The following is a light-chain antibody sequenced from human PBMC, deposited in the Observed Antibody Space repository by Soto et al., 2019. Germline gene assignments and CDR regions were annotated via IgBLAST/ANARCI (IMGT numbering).Light chain of an antibody. CDR3: QQYNSYPWT. V-gene: IGKV1-5*01. J-gene: IGKJ1*01. Sequence: DIQITQSPSTLSASVGDRVTSTCRASPGISSWLAWYQQKPGKAPNLLIYDASSLESGVPSRFSGSGSGTEFTLTISSLQPDDFATYYCQQYNSYPWTFGQGTKVDIK. CDR1: PGISSW. CDR2: DAS.